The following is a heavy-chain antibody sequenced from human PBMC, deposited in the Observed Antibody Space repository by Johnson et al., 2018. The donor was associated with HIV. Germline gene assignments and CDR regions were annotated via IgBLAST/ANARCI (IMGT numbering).Heavy chain of an antibody. Sequence: QMLLVESGGGLVKPGGSLRLSCAASGFTFSDYYMSWIRQAPGKGLEWVSYISSSGSTIYYTDSAKGRFTISRDNAKNSLYLQMNSLRAEDTAVYYCSRAAYSGSHHDAFDIWGQGTMVTVSS. CDR3: SRAAYSGSHHDAFDI. CDR1: GFTFSDYY. J-gene: IGHJ3*02. CDR2: ISSSGSTI. D-gene: IGHD1-26*01. V-gene: IGHV3-11*04.